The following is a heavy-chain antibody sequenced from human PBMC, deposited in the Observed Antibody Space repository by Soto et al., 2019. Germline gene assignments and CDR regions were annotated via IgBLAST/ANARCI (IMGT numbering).Heavy chain of an antibody. CDR1: GGTFSSYT. CDR3: AGYYGSGSYPDYYYYGMDV. Sequence: SVKVSCKASGGTFSSYTISWVRQAPGQGLEWMGRIIPIFGIANYAQKFQGRVTITADESTSTAYMELSSLRSEDTAVYYCAGYYGSGSYPDYYYYGMDVWGQGTTVTVS. CDR2: IIPIFGIA. D-gene: IGHD3-10*01. J-gene: IGHJ6*02. V-gene: IGHV1-69*02.